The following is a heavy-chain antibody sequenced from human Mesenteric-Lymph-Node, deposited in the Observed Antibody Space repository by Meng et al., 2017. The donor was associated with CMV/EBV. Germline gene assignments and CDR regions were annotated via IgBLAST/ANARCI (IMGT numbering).Heavy chain of an antibody. CDR2: INPTGSTT. CDR1: GSSLANYY. D-gene: IGHD3-10*01. V-gene: IGHV1-46*01. Sequence: SGSSLANYYIRWVRQAPGHGLEWMGQINPTGSTTRQAQKFQGRITLTRDTSTGTVFMEMTSLRSEDTAFYYCARESLEFASSFYFHHWGQGTLVTVSS. J-gene: IGHJ1*01. CDR3: ARESLEFASSFYFHH.